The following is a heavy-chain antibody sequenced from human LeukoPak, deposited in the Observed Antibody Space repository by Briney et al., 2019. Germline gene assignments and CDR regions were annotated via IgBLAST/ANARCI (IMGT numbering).Heavy chain of an antibody. J-gene: IGHJ4*02. D-gene: IGHD6-13*01. V-gene: IGHV1-46*01. CDR1: GDTFTIYY. CDR2: INPSGGST. Sequence: GASVKVSCKASGDTFTIYYMHWVRQAPGQGLEWMGIINPSGGSTTYAQKFQGRLTMTSDTSTSTVYMELSSLRSDDTAVCYCAKAAAGHLDFWGQGTVVTVSS. CDR3: AKAAAGHLDF.